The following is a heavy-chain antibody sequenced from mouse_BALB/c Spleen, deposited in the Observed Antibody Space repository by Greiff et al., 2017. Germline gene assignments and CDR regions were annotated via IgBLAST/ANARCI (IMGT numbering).Heavy chain of an antibody. CDR3: ANIYYDYTWFAY. V-gene: IGHV2-9*02. J-gene: IGHJ3*01. CDR2: IWAGGST. Sequence: QVQLKESGPGLVAPSQSLSITCTVSGFSLTSYGVHWVRQPPGKGLEWLGVIWAGGSTNYNSALMSRLSISKDNSKSQVFLKMNSLQTDDTAMYYCANIYYDYTWFAYWGQGTLVTVSA. D-gene: IGHD2-4*01. CDR1: GFSLTSYG.